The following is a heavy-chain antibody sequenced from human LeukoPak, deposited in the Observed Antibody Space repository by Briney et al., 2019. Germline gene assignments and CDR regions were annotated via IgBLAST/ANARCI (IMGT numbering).Heavy chain of an antibody. CDR2: IYSGGST. CDR3: ARGPSIPPWYYYYYYMDV. D-gene: IGHD2-2*02. V-gene: IGHV3-53*01. CDR1: GFTVSSNY. Sequence: GGSLRLSCAASGFTVSSNYMSWVRQAPGKGLEWASVIYSGGSTYYADSVKGRFTISRDNSKNTLYLQMNSLRAEDTAVYYCARGPSIPPWYYYYYYMDVWGKGTTVTVSS. J-gene: IGHJ6*03.